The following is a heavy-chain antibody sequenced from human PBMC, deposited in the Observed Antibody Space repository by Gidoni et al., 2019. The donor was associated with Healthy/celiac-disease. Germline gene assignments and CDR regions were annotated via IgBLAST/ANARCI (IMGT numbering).Heavy chain of an antibody. V-gene: IGHV1-8*01. D-gene: IGHD1-1*01. CDR2: MNPNSGNT. Sequence: QVQLVQSGAEVTKPGASVKVSCKASGYTFTSYDITWVRQATGQGLEWMGWMNPNSGNTGYAQKFQGRVTMTRNTSISTAYMELSSLRSEDTAVYYCALEKSGTTGFDYWGQGTLVTVSS. J-gene: IGHJ4*02. CDR1: GYTFTSYD. CDR3: ALEKSGTTGFDY.